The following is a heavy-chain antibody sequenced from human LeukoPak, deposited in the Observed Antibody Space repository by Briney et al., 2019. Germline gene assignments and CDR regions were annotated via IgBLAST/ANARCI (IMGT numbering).Heavy chain of an antibody. CDR1: GGTFSSYA. CDR3: ARDGPYTIFAAGGYFDY. V-gene: IGHV1-69*13. Sequence: GASVKVSCKASGGTFSSYAISWVRQAPGQGLEWMGGIIPIFGTANYAQKSQGRVTITADESTSTAYMELSSLRSEDTAAYYCARDGPYTIFAAGGYFDYWGQGTLVTVSS. D-gene: IGHD3-9*01. CDR2: IIPIFGTA. J-gene: IGHJ4*02.